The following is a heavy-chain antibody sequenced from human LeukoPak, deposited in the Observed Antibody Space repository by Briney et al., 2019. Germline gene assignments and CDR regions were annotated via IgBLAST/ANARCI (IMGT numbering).Heavy chain of an antibody. Sequence: SVKVSCKTSGGTFTSYAITWVRQAPGQGLEWMGKIIPISGTTNYAQKFQGRVMFTADESTSTAYMELSSLRSEDTALYYCARKLRLGGNWFDPWGQGTLVTVSS. V-gene: IGHV1-69*13. J-gene: IGHJ5*02. CDR3: ARKLRLGGNWFDP. CDR1: GGTFTSYA. D-gene: IGHD1-26*01. CDR2: IIPISGTT.